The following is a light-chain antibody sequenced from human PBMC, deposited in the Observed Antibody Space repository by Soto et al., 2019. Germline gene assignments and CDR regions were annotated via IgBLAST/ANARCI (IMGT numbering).Light chain of an antibody. CDR3: ISYTTSNTPLYV. CDR1: SSDIGSYDH. V-gene: IGLV2-14*03. J-gene: IGLJ1*01. CDR2: AVS. Sequence: QSVLTQPASVSGSPGQSITISCSGTSSDIGSYDHVAWYQQFPGKSPKLIIYAVSDRPSGVSDRFSGSKSGISASLTISGLQTEDEADYYCISYTTSNTPLYVFGTGTKVTVL.